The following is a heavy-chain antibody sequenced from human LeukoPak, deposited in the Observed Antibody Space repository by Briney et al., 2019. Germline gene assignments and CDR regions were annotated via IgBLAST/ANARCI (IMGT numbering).Heavy chain of an antibody. V-gene: IGHV4-34*01. Sequence: SETLSLTCAVYGGSFSGYYWRWIRQPPGKGLEWIGEINHGGSTNYNPSLKSRVTISVDTSKNQFSLKLSSVTAADTAVYYCARVGYYYDSSGPSSFDYWGQGTLVTVSS. CDR1: GGSFSGYY. CDR2: INHGGST. D-gene: IGHD3-22*01. J-gene: IGHJ4*02. CDR3: ARVGYYYDSSGPSSFDY.